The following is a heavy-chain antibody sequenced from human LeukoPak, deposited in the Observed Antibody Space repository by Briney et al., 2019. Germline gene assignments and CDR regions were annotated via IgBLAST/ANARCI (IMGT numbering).Heavy chain of an antibody. J-gene: IGHJ4*02. CDR2: IDPNSGGT. CDR1: GYTFTGYY. D-gene: IGHD3-22*01. V-gene: IGHV1-2*02. Sequence: GASVKVSCKASGYTFTGYYMHWVRQAPGQGLEWMGWIDPNSGGTNYAQKFQGRVTMTRDTSISTAYMELGRLRSDDTAVYYCARAFYYDSSGYYYFDYWGQGTLVTVSS. CDR3: ARAFYYDSSGYYYFDY.